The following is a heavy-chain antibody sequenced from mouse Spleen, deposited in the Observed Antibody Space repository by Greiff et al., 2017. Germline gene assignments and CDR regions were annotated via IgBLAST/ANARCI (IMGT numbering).Heavy chain of an antibody. CDR1: GYTFTSYW. Sequence: QVQLQQPGAELVMPGASVKLSCKASGYTFTSYWMHWVKQRPGQGLEWIGEIDPSDSYTNYNQKFKGKATLTVDKSSSTAYMQLSSLTSEDSAVYYCARRDWDGDPSYFDYWGQGTTLTVSS. D-gene: IGHD4-1*01. CDR2: IDPSDSYT. V-gene: IGHV1-69*01. J-gene: IGHJ2*01. CDR3: ARRDWDGDPSYFDY.